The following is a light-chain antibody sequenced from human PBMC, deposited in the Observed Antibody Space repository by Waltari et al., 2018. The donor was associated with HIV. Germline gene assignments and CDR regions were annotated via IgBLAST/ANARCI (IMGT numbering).Light chain of an antibody. V-gene: IGLV2-23*01. J-gene: IGLJ1*01. CDR1: TSFVGIYHR. CDR3: CSYADSSVV. Sequence: SALTQPATVSGSPGQSITLSPTRTTSFVGIYHRLSWYPHHPAKAPILMIHEDTMRPSGVSNLCSGSKSGNTASLTISGLPAEDEAQYFCCSYADSSVVFGTGTKVAVL. CDR2: EDT.